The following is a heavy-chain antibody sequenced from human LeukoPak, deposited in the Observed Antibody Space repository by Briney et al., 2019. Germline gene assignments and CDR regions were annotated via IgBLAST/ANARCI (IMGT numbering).Heavy chain of an antibody. J-gene: IGHJ4*02. Sequence: QPGGSLRLSCAASGFTFSNYWMHWVRQPPGRGLVWVSRIDRGGSTTTHADSVKGRFTISRDNAKNSLYLQMSSLRDEDTALYYCARSYSGGWLIDNWGQGTLVTVSS. D-gene: IGHD6-19*01. CDR1: GFTFSNYW. V-gene: IGHV3-74*01. CDR3: ARSYSGGWLIDN. CDR2: IDRGGSTT.